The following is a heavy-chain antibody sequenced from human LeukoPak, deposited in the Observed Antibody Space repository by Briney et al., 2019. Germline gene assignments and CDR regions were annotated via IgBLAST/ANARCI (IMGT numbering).Heavy chain of an antibody. CDR1: GFTFNSYY. Sequence: PGGSLRLSCAASGFTFNSYYMSWVRQAPGKGLECVSCISSSSSTIYYADSVKGRFTISRDKAKNSLYLQMNALRAEDTAVYYCARSVDVDYWGQGILVTVSP. D-gene: IGHD5-24*01. CDR3: ARSVDVDY. V-gene: IGHV3-48*01. CDR2: ISSSSSTI. J-gene: IGHJ4*02.